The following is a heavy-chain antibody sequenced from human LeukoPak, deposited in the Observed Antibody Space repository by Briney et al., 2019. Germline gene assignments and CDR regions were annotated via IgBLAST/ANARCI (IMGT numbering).Heavy chain of an antibody. Sequence: PGGSLRLSCAASGLTFSNTWMSWVRQAPGKGLGWVGRIISKTDVGTTDYASPAKGRSYLTRDDSKNTLYLQMNSLKTQHRAVDYCPSDSTVVYWGQGTMVSVSS. J-gene: IGHJ4*02. D-gene: IGHD2-15*01. CDR2: IISKTDVGTT. CDR3: PSDSTVVY. CDR1: GLTFSNTW. V-gene: IGHV3-15*01.